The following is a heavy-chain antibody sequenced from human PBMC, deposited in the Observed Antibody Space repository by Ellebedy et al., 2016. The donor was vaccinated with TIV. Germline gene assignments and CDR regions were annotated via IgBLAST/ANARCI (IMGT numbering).Heavy chain of an antibody. D-gene: IGHD3-3*01. CDR1: GFTISSYA. Sequence: LSLTCAASGFTISSYAMSWVRQAPGKGLEWVSGISGSGGSTYYADSVKGRFTISRDNSKNTLYVQMNSLRAEDTAVYYCAKDKLRSLEWMGGMDVWGQGTTVTVSS. CDR3: AKDKLRSLEWMGGMDV. J-gene: IGHJ6*02. V-gene: IGHV3-23*01. CDR2: ISGSGGST.